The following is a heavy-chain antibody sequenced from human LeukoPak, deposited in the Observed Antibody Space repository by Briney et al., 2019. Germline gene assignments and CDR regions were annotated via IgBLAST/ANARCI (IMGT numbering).Heavy chain of an antibody. J-gene: IGHJ5*02. V-gene: IGHV4-34*01. CDR1: GGSFSGYY. CDR2: IYHSGST. D-gene: IGHD1-26*01. Sequence: NPSETLSLTCAVYGGSFSGYYWSWIRQPPGKGLEWIGEIYHSGSTNYNPSLKSRVTISVDKSKNQFSLKQSSVTAADTGVYYCARDPSGLPIAWGQGTLVTVSS. CDR3: ARDPSGLPIA.